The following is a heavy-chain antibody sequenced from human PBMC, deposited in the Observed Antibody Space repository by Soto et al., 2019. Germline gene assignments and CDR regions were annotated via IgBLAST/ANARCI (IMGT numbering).Heavy chain of an antibody. J-gene: IGHJ4*02. CDR3: ARGGIQLSYAFDY. Sequence: PSETLSLTCSVSGTSVSNYYWSWIRQPAGKGLEHIGRIYTSGSTSYNPSLKSRVTMSMDTSQTQIYLNLTSVTAADTAVYYCARGGIQLSYAFDYWGQGIQVTVCS. D-gene: IGHD5-18*01. CDR2: IYTSGST. CDR1: GTSVSNYY. V-gene: IGHV4-4*07.